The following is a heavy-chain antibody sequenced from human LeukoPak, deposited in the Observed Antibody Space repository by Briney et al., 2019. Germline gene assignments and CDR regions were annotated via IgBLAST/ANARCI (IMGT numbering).Heavy chain of an antibody. CDR2: IYYSGST. V-gene: IGHV4-59*08. J-gene: IGHJ6*02. CDR3: ARHAGLYYYYYGMDV. CDR1: GGSISGYY. D-gene: IGHD3-10*01. Sequence: PSETLSLTCSVSGGSISGYYWSWIRQPPGKRLEWIGYIYYSGSTNYNPSLKSRVTISVDTSKNQFSLKLSSVTAADTAVYYCARHAGLYYYYYGMDVWGQGTTVTVSS.